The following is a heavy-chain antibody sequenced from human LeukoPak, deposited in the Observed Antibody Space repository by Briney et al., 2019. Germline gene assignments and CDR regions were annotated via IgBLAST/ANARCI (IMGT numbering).Heavy chain of an antibody. J-gene: IGHJ4*02. CDR2: INPSGGST. CDR3: ARGVRPTYYYDSSGYHTLGY. Sequence: ASVKVSCKDSGGTFSSYSINWVRQAPGQGLEWMEIINPSGGSTSYAQKFQGRVTMTRDMSTSTVYMELSSLRSEDTAVYYCARGVRPTYYYDSSGYHTLGYWGQGTLVTVSS. CDR1: GGTFSSYS. D-gene: IGHD3-22*01. V-gene: IGHV1-46*01.